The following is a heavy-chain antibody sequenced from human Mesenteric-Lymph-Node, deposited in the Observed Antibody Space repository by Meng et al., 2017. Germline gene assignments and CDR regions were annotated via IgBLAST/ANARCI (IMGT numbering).Heavy chain of an antibody. CDR2: IYYSGST. CDR1: GGSISSSSYY. J-gene: IGHJ6*02. D-gene: IGHD3-10*01. Sequence: SETLSLTCTVSGGSISSSSYYWGWIRQPPGKGLEWIGRIYYSGSTYYNPSLKSRVTIAVATSKNQFSLKLISVTAADTAVYYCARDSCGSWSYSSPSLCYYGMDVWGQGTTVTVSS. V-gene: IGHV4-39*07. CDR3: ARDSCGSWSYSSPSLCYYGMDV.